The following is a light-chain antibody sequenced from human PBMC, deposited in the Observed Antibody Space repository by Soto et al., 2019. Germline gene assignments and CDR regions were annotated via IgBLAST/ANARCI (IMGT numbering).Light chain of an antibody. V-gene: IGLV8-61*01. J-gene: IGLJ3*02. CDR1: SGSVSTSYY. Sequence: QTVVTQEPSFSVSPGRTVTLTCGLSSGSVSTSYYPSWYQQTPGQAPRTLIYNTNTRSSGVPDRFSGSILGNKAALTITGAQADDESDYYCVLYRGSGISVFGGGTKLTVL. CDR3: VLYRGSGISV. CDR2: NTN.